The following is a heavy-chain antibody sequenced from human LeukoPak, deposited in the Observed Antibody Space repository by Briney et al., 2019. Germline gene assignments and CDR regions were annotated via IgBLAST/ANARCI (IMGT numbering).Heavy chain of an antibody. Sequence: GGSLRLSCAASGFTFSSYAMSWVRQAPGKGLEWASAISGSGGGTYYADSVKGRFTISRDNSKNTLYLQMNSLRAEDTAVYYCAKALYPPGIAVASLKLATTTTGYYGMDVWGQGTTVTVSS. D-gene: IGHD6-19*01. CDR3: AKALYPPGIAVASLKLATTTTGYYGMDV. V-gene: IGHV3-23*01. CDR2: ISGSGGGT. J-gene: IGHJ6*02. CDR1: GFTFSSYA.